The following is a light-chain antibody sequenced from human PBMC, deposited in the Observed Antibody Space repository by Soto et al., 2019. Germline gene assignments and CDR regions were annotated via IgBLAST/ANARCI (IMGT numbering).Light chain of an antibody. CDR1: QNINDW. CDR2: KAS. Sequence: DIQMTQSPSTLSASVGDRVTITCRASQNINDWLAWYQQNPGKAPKLLIYKASGLESGVPSRFSGSGSGTEFTLTISSLQPDDIATYYCQHYGAFGQGTKVEI. CDR3: QHYGA. V-gene: IGKV1-5*03. J-gene: IGKJ1*01.